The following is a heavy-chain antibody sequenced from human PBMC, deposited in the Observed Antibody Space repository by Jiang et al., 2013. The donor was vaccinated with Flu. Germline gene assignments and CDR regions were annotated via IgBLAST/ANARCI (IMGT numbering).Heavy chain of an antibody. CDR1: GYTFTTYA. CDR3: ARDRWEVTTAYGAFYI. CDR2: ITAGNGNT. V-gene: IGHV1-3*01. J-gene: IGHJ3*02. D-gene: IGHD4-17*01. Sequence: GAEVKKPGASVKASCKASGYTFTTYAIHWVRQAPGQRLEWMGWITAGNGNTKYSQKFQGRVTITRDTSASTAYMELSSLRSEDTAVYYCARDRWEVTTAYGAFYIWGQGTMVTVSS.